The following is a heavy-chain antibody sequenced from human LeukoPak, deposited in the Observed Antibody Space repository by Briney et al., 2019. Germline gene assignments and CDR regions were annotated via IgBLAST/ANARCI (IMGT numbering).Heavy chain of an antibody. CDR1: GFTFSDYV. CDR3: ARDPRSFTIAVAPGMDV. D-gene: IGHD6-19*01. CDR2: IYSGGST. Sequence: GGSLRLSCAASGFTFSDYVMSWVRQAPGKGLEWVSVIYSGGSTYYADSVRGRFTISRDNSKNTLYLQMNSLRAEDTAVYYCARDPRSFTIAVAPGMDVWGQGTTVTVSS. V-gene: IGHV3-66*01. J-gene: IGHJ6*02.